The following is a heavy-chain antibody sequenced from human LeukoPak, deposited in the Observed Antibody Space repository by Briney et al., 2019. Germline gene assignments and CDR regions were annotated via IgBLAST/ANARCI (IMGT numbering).Heavy chain of an antibody. CDR3: VKETIFYSSSSYFDS. Sequence: PGGSLRLSCAASGFSFAQFTXXXXXXXXXXXXXXXXLXTYAXETTLYAXSXXGRXXXSRDNSQNSLFLQMDSLRAEDTALYYCVKETIFYSSSSYFDSWGQGTLVTVSS. CDR2: XTYAXETT. D-gene: IGHD6-6*01. CDR1: GFSFAQFT. V-gene: IGHV3-43*01. J-gene: IGHJ4*02.